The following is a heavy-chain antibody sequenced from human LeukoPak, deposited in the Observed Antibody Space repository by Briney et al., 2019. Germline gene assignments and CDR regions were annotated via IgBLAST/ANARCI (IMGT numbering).Heavy chain of an antibody. Sequence: GASVNVSCKASGYSFTSYYMHWVRQAPGQGLEWMGWISAYNGNTNYAQKLQGRVTMTTDTSTSTAYMELRSLRSDDTAVYYCARVPRGSYSGCHWFDPWGQGTLVTVSS. CDR3: ARVPRGSYSGCHWFDP. D-gene: IGHD1-26*01. CDR2: ISAYNGNT. CDR1: GYSFTSYY. V-gene: IGHV1-18*04. J-gene: IGHJ5*02.